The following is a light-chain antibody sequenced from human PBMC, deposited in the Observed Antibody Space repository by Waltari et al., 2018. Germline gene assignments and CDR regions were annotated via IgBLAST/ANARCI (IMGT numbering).Light chain of an antibody. CDR2: VNSDGSH. CDR3: QTGGHGTWV. V-gene: IGLV4-69*01. J-gene: IGLJ3*02. Sequence: QLVLTQSPSASASLGASIKLTCTLSSGHSSNVIAWLQQQQEKGPRFLMKVNSDGSHRKGDEIPDRFSGSSSGSERYLSISSLQSEDEADYFCQTGGHGTWVFGGGTKLTVL. CDR1: SGHSSNV.